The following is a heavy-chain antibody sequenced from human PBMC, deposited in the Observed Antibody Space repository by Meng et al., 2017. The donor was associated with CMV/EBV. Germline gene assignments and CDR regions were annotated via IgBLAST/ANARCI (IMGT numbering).Heavy chain of an antibody. CDR1: GFTFSSYA. J-gene: IGHJ4*02. CDR3: TRRLMSRGGLIDY. D-gene: IGHD5/OR15-5a*01. CDR2: ISYDGSNK. V-gene: IGHV3-30-3*01. Sequence: LSLTCAASGFTFSSYAMHWVRQAPGKGLEWVAVISYDGSNKYYADSVKGRFTISRDNSKNTLYLQMNSLRAEDTAVYYCTRRLMSRGGLIDYWGQGTLVTVSS.